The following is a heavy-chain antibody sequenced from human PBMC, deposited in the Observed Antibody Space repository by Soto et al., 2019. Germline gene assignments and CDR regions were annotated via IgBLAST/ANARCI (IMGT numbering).Heavy chain of an antibody. J-gene: IGHJ4*02. Sequence: GASVKVSCKASGYTFTANYVHWVRQAPGQGLEWMGWINPHTGGTDYAQTFQGRVTMTRDTSISTAYMELSRLTSDDTAVYYCARDAHYYDSSGYYYPSPYYFDYWGQGTLVTVSS. CDR2: INPHTGGT. CDR1: GYTFTANY. V-gene: IGHV1-2*02. D-gene: IGHD3-22*01. CDR3: ARDAHYYDSSGYYYPSPYYFDY.